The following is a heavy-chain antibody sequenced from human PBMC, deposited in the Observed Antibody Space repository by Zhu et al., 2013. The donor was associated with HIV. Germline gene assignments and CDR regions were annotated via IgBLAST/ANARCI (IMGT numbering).Heavy chain of an antibody. D-gene: IGHD6-6*01. V-gene: IGHV1-69*06. Sequence: QVQLVQSGAEVKKPGSSVKVSCKASGGTFSSYAISWVRQAPGQGLEWMGGIIPIFGTANYAQKFQGRVTITADKSTSTAYMELSSLRSEDTAVYYCAREIEEQLHDVGLFGMDVWGQGPGHRLL. CDR2: IIPIFGTA. J-gene: IGHJ6*02. CDR3: AREIEEQLHDVGLFGMDV. CDR1: GGTFSSYA.